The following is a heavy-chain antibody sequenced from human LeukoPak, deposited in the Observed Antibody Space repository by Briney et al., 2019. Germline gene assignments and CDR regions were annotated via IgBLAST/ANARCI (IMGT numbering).Heavy chain of an antibody. V-gene: IGHV1-69*05. J-gene: IGHJ4*02. D-gene: IGHD5-24*01. CDR3: ASPRDGYNPPVDY. Sequence: SVKVSCKASGGTFSSYAISWVRQAPGQGLEWMGGIIPIFGTANYAQKFQGRVTITTDESTRTAYMELSSLRCEDTAVYYCASPRDGYNPPVDYRGQATLVTVSS. CDR2: IIPIFGTA. CDR1: GGTFSSYA.